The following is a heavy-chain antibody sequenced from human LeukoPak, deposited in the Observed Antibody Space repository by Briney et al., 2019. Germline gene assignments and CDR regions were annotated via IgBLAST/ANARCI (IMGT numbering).Heavy chain of an antibody. Sequence: GGSLRLSCAASGFIFTNYFMSWVRQAPGKGLEWVASIKHDGSVKYYVDSVRGRFTISRDNTMNSLYLQMSSLRAEDTAVYYCATDRGWRTSGYYLYYFEYWGQGTLVTYSS. D-gene: IGHD3-3*01. J-gene: IGHJ4*02. CDR1: GFIFTNYF. CDR3: ATDRGWRTSGYYLYYFEY. CDR2: IKHDGSVK. V-gene: IGHV3-7*01.